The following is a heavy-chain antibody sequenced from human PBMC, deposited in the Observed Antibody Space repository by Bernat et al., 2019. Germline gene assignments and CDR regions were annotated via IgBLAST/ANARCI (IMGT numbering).Heavy chain of an antibody. V-gene: IGHV3-73*01. CDR1: GFAFSDFA. D-gene: IGHD2-2*01. CDR3: TTNKHDDQSSSFYFHSYGMGV. Sequence: EVQLVESGGGVVQPGGSLILSCAASGFAFSDFAMHWVRQASGKGLEWVGRIRTRANDYETADGASVKDRFTISRDDSKNTAYLQMNSLNTEDTAVYYGTTNKHDDQSSSFYFHSYGMGVWGRGTTVTVSS. J-gene: IGHJ6*02. CDR2: IRTRANDYET.